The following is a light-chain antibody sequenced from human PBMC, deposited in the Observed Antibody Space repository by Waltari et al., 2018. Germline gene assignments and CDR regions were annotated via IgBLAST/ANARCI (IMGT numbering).Light chain of an antibody. CDR3: QQRRRWPLT. J-gene: IGKJ4*01. V-gene: IGKV3-11*01. CDR2: DPS. CDR1: QPVDTY. Sequence: EIVLTQSPATLSLSPGERATLSCRASQPVDTYLALYQQRPGQATRLLIYDPSNSATGIPDRFSGSGSETDFTRTISSLEPEDFAVYYCQQRRRWPLTFGGGSKVEI.